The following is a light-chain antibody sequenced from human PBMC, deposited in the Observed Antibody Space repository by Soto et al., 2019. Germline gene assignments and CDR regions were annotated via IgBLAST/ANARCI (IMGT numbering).Light chain of an antibody. CDR3: QQRSNWPPLT. Sequence: EIALTQSPATLSLSPGERATLSCRASQSVSSYLAWYQQKPGQAPRLLIYDASNRATGIPARFSGSGSGTDFTLTISSLEPEDFAVYYCQQRSNWPPLTVGPGTKVDIK. CDR2: DAS. CDR1: QSVSSY. V-gene: IGKV3-11*01. J-gene: IGKJ3*01.